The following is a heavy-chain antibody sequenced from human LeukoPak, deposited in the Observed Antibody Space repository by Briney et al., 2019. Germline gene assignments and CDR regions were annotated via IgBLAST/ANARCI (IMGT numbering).Heavy chain of an antibody. CDR2: IIPIFGTA. J-gene: IGHJ4*02. D-gene: IGHD6-13*01. CDR1: GGTFSSYA. V-gene: IGHV1-69*13. CDR3: ARESAYSSSWRRFDY. Sequence: GASVQVSCKASGGTFSSYAISWVRQAPGQGLEWMGGIIPIFGTANYAQKFQGRVTITADESTSTAYMELSSLRSEDTAVYYCARESAYSSSWRRFDYGGQGTLVTVSS.